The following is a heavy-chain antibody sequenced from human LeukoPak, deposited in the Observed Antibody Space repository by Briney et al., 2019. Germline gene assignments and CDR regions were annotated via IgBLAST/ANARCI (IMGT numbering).Heavy chain of an antibody. CDR2: IIPIFGTA. D-gene: IGHD1-26*01. V-gene: IGHV1-69*13. CDR1: GGTFSSYA. J-gene: IGHJ6*03. Sequence: SVEVSCKASGGTFSSYAISWVRQAPGQGLEWMGGIIPIFGTANYAQKFQGRVTITADESTSTAYMELSSLRSEDTAVYYCARGREYYYYYMDVWGKGTTVTISS. CDR3: ARGREYYYYYMDV.